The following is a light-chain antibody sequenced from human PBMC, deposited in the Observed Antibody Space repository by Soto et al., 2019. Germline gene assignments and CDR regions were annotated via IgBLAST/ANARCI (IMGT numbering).Light chain of an antibody. CDR1: QGSSSY. Sequence: RAQSAKLVALSTRGSINNRSRMSQGSSSYLAWYQQKPGKAPELLIYAASTLQSGVPSRFCGSRSGTDFSLCISCMPSEEFSTSFCQHAYRLRATFGRGA. CDR2: AAS. V-gene: IGKV1D-8*02. CDR3: QHAYRLRAT. J-gene: IGKJ1*01.